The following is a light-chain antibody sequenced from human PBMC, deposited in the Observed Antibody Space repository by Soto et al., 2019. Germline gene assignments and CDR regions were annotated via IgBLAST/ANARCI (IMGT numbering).Light chain of an antibody. J-gene: IGLJ1*01. Sequence: CTGXSSNIGAGYDVHWYQQLPGTAPKLLIYGNSNRPSGVPDRFSGSKSGTSASLAITGLQADDEADYYCQSYDSSVTLRVFGTGTKLTVL. CDR1: SSNIGAGYD. CDR2: GNS. CDR3: QSYDSSVTLRV. V-gene: IGLV1-40*01.